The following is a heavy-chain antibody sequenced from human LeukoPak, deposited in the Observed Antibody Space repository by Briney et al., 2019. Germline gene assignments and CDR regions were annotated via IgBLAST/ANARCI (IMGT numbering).Heavy chain of an antibody. CDR1: GFTFSSYE. J-gene: IGHJ6*03. CDR3: ARQWRSYYYYMGV. Sequence: PGGSLRLSCAASGFTFSSYEMNWVRQDPGKGLEWVSFISSSGYTIYYADSVKGRFTISRDNAKNSLYLQMNSLRAEDTAVYYCARQWRSYYYYMGVWGKGTTVTISS. V-gene: IGHV3-48*03. D-gene: IGHD6-19*01. CDR2: ISSSGYTI.